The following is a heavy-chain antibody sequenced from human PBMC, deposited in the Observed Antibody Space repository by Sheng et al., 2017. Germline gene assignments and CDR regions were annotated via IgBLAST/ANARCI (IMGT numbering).Heavy chain of an antibody. D-gene: IGHD4-17*01. CDR1: GGSISSSSYY. Sequence: QLQLQESGPGLVKPSETLSLTCTVSGGSISSSSYYWGWIRQPPGKGLEWIGSIYYSGSTYYNPSLKSRVTISVDTSKNQFSLKLSSVTAADTAVYYCASVPWVDYGDYGFDYWGQGTLVTVSS. V-gene: IGHV4-39*07. CDR2: IYYSGST. CDR3: ASVPWVDYGDYGFDY. J-gene: IGHJ4*02.